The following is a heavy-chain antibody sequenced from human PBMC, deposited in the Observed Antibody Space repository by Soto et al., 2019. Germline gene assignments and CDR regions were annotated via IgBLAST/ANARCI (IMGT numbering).Heavy chain of an antibody. J-gene: IGHJ4*02. D-gene: IGHD6-19*01. CDR3: ARGGIAVAGKKDY. V-gene: IGHV4-34*01. CDR1: GGSLSGYY. CDR2: INHSGST. Sequence: XETLSLTCAVYGGSLSGYYWSWIRQPPGKGLEWIGEINHSGSTNYNPSLKSRVTISVDTSKNQFSLKLSSVTAADTAVYYCARGGIAVAGKKDYWGQGTLVTVSS.